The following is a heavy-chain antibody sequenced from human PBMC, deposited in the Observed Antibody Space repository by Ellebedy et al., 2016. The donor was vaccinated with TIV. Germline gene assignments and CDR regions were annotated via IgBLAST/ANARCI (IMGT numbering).Heavy chain of an antibody. V-gene: IGHV1-2*02. CDR3: ARRAGVRGVTRNWFDP. CDR2: INPNSGGT. D-gene: IGHD3-10*01. Sequence: ASVKVSCKASGYTFTGYYMHWVRQAPGQGLEWMGWINPNSGGTNYAQKFQGRVTMTRDTSISTAYMELSRLRSDDTAVYYCARRAGVRGVTRNWFDPWGQGTLVTVSS. CDR1: GYTFTGYY. J-gene: IGHJ5*02.